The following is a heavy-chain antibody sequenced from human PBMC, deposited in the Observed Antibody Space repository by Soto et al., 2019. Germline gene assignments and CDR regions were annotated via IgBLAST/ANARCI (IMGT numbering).Heavy chain of an antibody. Sequence: PSETLSLTCAVYGGSFSGYYWSWIRQPPGKGLEWIGEINHRGSTNYNPSLKSRVTISVDTSKNQFSLKLSSVTAADTAVYYCAGQQIWFGELKGHNYYYYYGMDVWGQGTTVTVSS. D-gene: IGHD3-10*01. CDR1: GGSFSGYY. CDR2: INHRGST. J-gene: IGHJ6*02. CDR3: AGQQIWFGELKGHNYYYYYGMDV. V-gene: IGHV4-34*01.